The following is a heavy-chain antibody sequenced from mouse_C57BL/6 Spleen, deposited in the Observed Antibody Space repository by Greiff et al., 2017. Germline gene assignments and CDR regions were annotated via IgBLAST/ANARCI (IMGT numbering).Heavy chain of an antibody. V-gene: IGHV5-4*01. CDR3: ARKGDWACFYY. J-gene: IGHJ2*01. CDR2: ISDGGSYT. D-gene: IGHD4-1*01. Sequence: EVQLVESGGGLVKPGGSLKLSCEASGFNFSSYAMSWVRQTPEKRLEWVATISDGGSYTYYPDHVKGRFTISRDNAKNNLYLQMIHLKSEDTAMYYCARKGDWACFYYWGQGTTLTVSS. CDR1: GFNFSSYA.